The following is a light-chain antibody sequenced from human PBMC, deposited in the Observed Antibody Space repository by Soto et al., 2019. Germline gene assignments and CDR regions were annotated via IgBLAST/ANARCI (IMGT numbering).Light chain of an antibody. V-gene: IGLV2-11*01. CDR1: SSDVVGYTY. Sequence: QSALTQPRSVSGSPGQSVTISCTGTSSDVVGYTYVSLYQQHPGKAPKLMIYDVSKLPSGVPDRFSGSKSGNTASLTISGRQAEDEADYYCGSYAGSYTVFGGGTKLTV. J-gene: IGLJ3*02. CDR2: DVS. CDR3: GSYAGSYTV.